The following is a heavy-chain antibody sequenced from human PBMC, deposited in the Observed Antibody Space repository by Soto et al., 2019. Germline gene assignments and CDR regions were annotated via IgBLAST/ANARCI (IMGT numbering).Heavy chain of an antibody. CDR2: ISGSDGRT. Sequence: GGSMRLSCAASGFTFSSYAMSWVRQAPGKGLEWVSTISGSDGRTYSTDSVKGRFTISRDNSRNTAYLQMNSLRVEDTAVYYCAKGVSQYTPLALFDYWGRGTLVTVSS. CDR3: AKGVSQYTPLALFDY. J-gene: IGHJ4*02. CDR1: GFTFSSYA. V-gene: IGHV3-23*01. D-gene: IGHD5-18*01.